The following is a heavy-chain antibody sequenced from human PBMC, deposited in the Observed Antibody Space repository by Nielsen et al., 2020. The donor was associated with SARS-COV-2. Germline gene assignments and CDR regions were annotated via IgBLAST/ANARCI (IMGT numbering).Heavy chain of an antibody. CDR3: ARDLPVDTAMVGDY. J-gene: IGHJ4*02. Sequence: GESLKISCAASGFTVSNNYMSWVRQAPGKGLEWVAVIDSSGSDTDYADSVRGRFTISRDNSRSTLYLQMNSLRADDTAVYYCARDLPVDTAMVGDYWGQGTLVTVSS. V-gene: IGHV3-53*01. CDR1: GFTVSNNY. CDR2: IDSSGSDT. D-gene: IGHD5-18*01.